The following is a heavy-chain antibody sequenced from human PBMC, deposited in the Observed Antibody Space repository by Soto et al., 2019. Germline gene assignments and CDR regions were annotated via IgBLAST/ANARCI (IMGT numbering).Heavy chain of an antibody. D-gene: IGHD3-10*01. CDR2: ILYDGSDK. Sequence: PGGSLRLSCAASGFTFSSYGMHWVRQAPGKGLEWVTGILYDGSDKYYADSVKGRFTISRENSKNTLYLQMNSQRTEDSAVYYWSKAGGGFGDFVHHWGQGTPVTVSS. V-gene: IGHV3-30*18. CDR3: SKAGGGFGDFVHH. CDR1: GFTFSSYG. J-gene: IGHJ5*02.